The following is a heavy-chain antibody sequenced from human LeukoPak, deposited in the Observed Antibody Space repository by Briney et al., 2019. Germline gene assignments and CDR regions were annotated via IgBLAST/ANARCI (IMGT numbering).Heavy chain of an antibody. CDR3: ASTTYYYDSSGPNWFDP. Sequence: GSLRLSCAASGFTFSSYSMNWVRQPPGKGLEWIGYIYYSGSTNYNPSLKSRVTISVDTSKNQFSLKLSSVTAADTAVYYCASTTYYYDSSGPNWFDPWGQGTLVTVSS. J-gene: IGHJ5*02. CDR2: IYYSGST. V-gene: IGHV4-59*08. CDR1: GFTFSSYS. D-gene: IGHD3-22*01.